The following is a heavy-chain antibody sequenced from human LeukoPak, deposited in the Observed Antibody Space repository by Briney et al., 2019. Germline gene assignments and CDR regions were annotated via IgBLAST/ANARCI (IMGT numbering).Heavy chain of an antibody. Sequence: PGGSLRLSCAASGFTFSSYSMNWVREAPGKGLEWVSSISSSSSYIYYAASVRGRFTISRDNAKNSLYLQMNSLRAEDTAVYYCARDGSGRGWFDPWGQGTLVTVSS. J-gene: IGHJ5*02. D-gene: IGHD3-10*01. CDR1: GFTFSSYS. CDR2: ISSSSSYI. V-gene: IGHV3-21*01. CDR3: ARDGSGRGWFDP.